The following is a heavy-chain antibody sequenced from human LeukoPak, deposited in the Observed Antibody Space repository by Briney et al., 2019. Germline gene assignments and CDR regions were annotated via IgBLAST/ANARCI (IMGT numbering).Heavy chain of an antibody. J-gene: IGHJ5*02. D-gene: IGHD2-21*02. CDR1: GFTFSSYS. CDR3: ARGVYDIVVVTGNWFDP. V-gene: IGHV3-21*01. CDR2: ISSSSSYI. Sequence: GGSLRLSCAASGFTFSSYSMNWVRQAPGKGLEWVSSISSSSSYIYYADSVKGRFTISRDNAKNPLYLQMNSLRAEDTAVYYCARGVYDIVVVTGNWFDPWGQGTLVTVSS.